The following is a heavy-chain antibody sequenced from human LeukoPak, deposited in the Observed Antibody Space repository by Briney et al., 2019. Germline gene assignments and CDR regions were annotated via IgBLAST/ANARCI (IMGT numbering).Heavy chain of an antibody. D-gene: IGHD2-2*01. V-gene: IGHV4-59*01. CDR1: GGSISSYY. CDR2: IYYIGST. Sequence: SETLSLTCTVSGGSISSYYWSWIRQPPGKGLEWIGYIYYIGSTNYNPSLKSRVTISVDTSKNQFSLKLSSVTAADTAVYYCARDNTLGYCSSTSCPHPGVAFDIWGQGTMVTVSS. CDR3: ARDNTLGYCSSTSCPHPGVAFDI. J-gene: IGHJ3*02.